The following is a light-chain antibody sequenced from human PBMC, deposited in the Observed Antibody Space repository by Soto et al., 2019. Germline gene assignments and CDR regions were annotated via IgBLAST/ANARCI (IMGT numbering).Light chain of an antibody. CDR1: SGSIASNY. CDR3: QSYDRSNVV. J-gene: IGLJ2*01. Sequence: NFMLTQPHSVSESPGKTVTISCTGSSGSIASNYVQWYQQRPGSAPTTVIYEDNQRPSGVPDRFSGSIDRSSNSAPLTISGLKASDAADYFCQSYDRSNVVFGGGTKLTVL. CDR2: EDN. V-gene: IGLV6-57*02.